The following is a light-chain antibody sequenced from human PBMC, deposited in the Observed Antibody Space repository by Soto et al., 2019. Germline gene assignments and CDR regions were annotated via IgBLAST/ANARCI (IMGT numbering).Light chain of an antibody. Sequence: EIVLTQSPATLSVSPGERATLSCRASQSVGSLLAWYQQKAGQAPRLXXXXXXSRATGISGSFSGSGSGTEFTLTITSLQSEDSAVYYCQQYNKWPITFGQGTRLEIK. J-gene: IGKJ5*01. V-gene: IGKV3-15*01. CDR2: XXX. CDR3: QQYNKWPIT. CDR1: QSVGSL.